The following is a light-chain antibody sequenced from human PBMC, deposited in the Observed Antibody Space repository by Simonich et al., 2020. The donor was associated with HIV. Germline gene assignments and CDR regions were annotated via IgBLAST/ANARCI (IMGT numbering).Light chain of an antibody. V-gene: IGLV2-11*01. CDR2: DVS. CDR3: SSDTSSSTWV. Sequence: QSALTQPRSVSGSPGQSVTISCTGSSSDIGTYNYVSWYQQHPGKAPKLMIYDVSKRPAGVSNRFSGSKTGNTASRTISGLQAEDEDDYYCSSDTSSSTWVFGGGTKLTVL. CDR1: SSDIGTYNY. J-gene: IGLJ3*02.